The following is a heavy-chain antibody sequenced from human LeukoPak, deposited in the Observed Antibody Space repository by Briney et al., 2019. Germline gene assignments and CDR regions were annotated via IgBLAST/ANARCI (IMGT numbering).Heavy chain of an antibody. J-gene: IGHJ3*02. CDR1: GGSISSYY. V-gene: IGHV4-59*12. Sequence: TSETLSLTCTVSGGSISSYYWSWIRQPPGKGLEWIGYVYYSGSTNYNPSLKSRVTISVDTSKNQFSLKLSSVTAADTAVYYCARGRPHKDAFDIWGQGTMVTVSS. CDR2: VYYSGST. CDR3: ARGRPHKDAFDI.